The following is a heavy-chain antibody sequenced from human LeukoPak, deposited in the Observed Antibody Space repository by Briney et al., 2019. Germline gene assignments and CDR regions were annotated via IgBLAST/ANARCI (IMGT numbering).Heavy chain of an antibody. CDR2: ISAYNGNT. D-gene: IGHD3-10*01. Sequence: ASVKVSCKASGYTFTSYGISWVRQAPGQGLEWMGWISAYNGNTNYAQKLQGRVTMTTDTSTSTAYMELRSLRSDDTAVYYCARDNGQGVYYYGSGSYYVQHYFDYWGQGTLVTVSS. J-gene: IGHJ4*02. V-gene: IGHV1-18*01. CDR3: ARDNGQGVYYYGSGSYYVQHYFDY. CDR1: GYTFTSYG.